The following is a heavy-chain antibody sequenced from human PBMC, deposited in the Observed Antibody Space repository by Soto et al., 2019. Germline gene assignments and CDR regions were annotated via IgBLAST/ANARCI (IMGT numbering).Heavy chain of an antibody. V-gene: IGHV1-8*01. D-gene: IGHD2-15*01. CDR2: MNPNSGNT. CDR3: ATDLRLAQGYCSGGSCYRNAFDI. J-gene: IGHJ3*02. CDR1: GYTFTSYD. Sequence: ASVKVSCKASGYTFTSYDINWVRQATGQGLEWMGWMNPNSGNTGYAQKFQGRVTMTRNTSISTAYMELSSLRSEDTAVYYCATDLRLAQGYCSGGSCYRNAFDIWGQGTMVTVSS.